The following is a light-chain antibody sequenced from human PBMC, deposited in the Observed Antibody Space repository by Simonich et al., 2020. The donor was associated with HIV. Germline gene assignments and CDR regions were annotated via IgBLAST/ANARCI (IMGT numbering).Light chain of an antibody. J-gene: IGKJ2*01. CDR1: QRVLYSSNSKNY. V-gene: IGKV4-1*01. Sequence: DIVMTQSPESLAVSLGERATINCKSTQRVLYSSNSKNYLAWYQQKPGQPPKLLIYWASTRESGVPDRFSGSGSGTDFTLTISSLQAEDVAVYYCQQYYTTPYTFGQGTTLEIK. CDR2: WAS. CDR3: QQYYTTPYT.